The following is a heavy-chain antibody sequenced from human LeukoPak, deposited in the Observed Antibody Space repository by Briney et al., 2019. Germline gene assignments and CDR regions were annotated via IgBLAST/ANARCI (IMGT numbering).Heavy chain of an antibody. CDR1: GFTFSDYY. CDR2: IGSSGRTI. Sequence: GGSLRLSCAASGFTFSDYYMSWIRQAPGKGLEWVSYIGSSGRTIYYADSVKGRFTISRDNTKNSLYLQMDSLRVDDTAVYYCARDAVTGYSSGWYKPFPFDYWGQGSLVTVSS. J-gene: IGHJ4*02. D-gene: IGHD6-19*01. CDR3: ARDAVTGYSSGWYKPFPFDY. V-gene: IGHV3-11*04.